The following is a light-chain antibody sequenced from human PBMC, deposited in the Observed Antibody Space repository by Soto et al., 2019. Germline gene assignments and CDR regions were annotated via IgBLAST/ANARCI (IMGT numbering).Light chain of an antibody. Sequence: QAVVTQPPSASGTPGQRVTISCSGRNANIGNNFVCWYQQLPGTAPKLLMYSNDQRTSGVPDRFYGSKSGTSASLAISGLRSEDESDYYCVSWDDSLSGIVLGTGTKLTV. CDR1: NANIGNNF. CDR2: SND. CDR3: VSWDDSLSGIV. V-gene: IGLV1-47*02. J-gene: IGLJ1*01.